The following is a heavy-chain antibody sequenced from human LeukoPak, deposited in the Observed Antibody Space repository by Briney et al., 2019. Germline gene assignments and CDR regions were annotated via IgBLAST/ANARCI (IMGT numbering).Heavy chain of an antibody. CDR3: AGATVTKAPFDY. CDR2: ISSSSSYI. Sequence: GGSLRLSCAASGFTFSRYSMNWVRQAPGKGLEWVSSISSSSSYIYYADSVKGRFTISRDNAKNSLYPQMNSLRAEDTAVYYCAGATVTKAPFDYWGQGTLVTVSS. V-gene: IGHV3-21*01. CDR1: GFTFSRYS. D-gene: IGHD4-17*01. J-gene: IGHJ4*02.